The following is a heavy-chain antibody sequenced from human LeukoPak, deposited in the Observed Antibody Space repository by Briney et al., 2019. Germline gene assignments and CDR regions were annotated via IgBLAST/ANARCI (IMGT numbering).Heavy chain of an antibody. D-gene: IGHD5-18*01. CDR2: INHSGST. V-gene: IGHV4-34*01. J-gene: IGHJ4*02. CDR1: GGSFSGYY. CDR3: ARSPGYCYARDDY. Sequence: SETLSLTCAVYGGSFSGYYWSWIRQPPGKGLEWIGEINHSGSTNYNPSLKSRVTISVDTSKNQFSLKLSSVTAADTAVYYCARSPGYCYARDDYWGQGTLVTVSS.